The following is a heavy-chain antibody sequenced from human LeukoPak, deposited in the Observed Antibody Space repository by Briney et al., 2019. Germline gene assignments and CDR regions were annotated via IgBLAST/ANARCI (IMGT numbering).Heavy chain of an antibody. CDR3: ARHPGIQEYFHH. CDR2: IYSDGST. J-gene: IGHJ1*01. Sequence: PGGSLRLSCAASGFTVSSNYISWVRQAPGKGLEWVSVIYSDGSTYYADSVKGRFTISRDNSKNTLYLQMNSLRAEDTAVYYCARHPGIQEYFHHRGQGTLVTVSS. D-gene: IGHD1-14*01. CDR1: GFTVSSNY. V-gene: IGHV3-66*04.